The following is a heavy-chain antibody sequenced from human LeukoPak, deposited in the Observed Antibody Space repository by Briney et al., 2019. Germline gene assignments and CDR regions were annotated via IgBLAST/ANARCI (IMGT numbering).Heavy chain of an antibody. CDR2: IIPIFGTA. Sequence: GASVKVSCKASGGTFSSYAISWVRQAPGQGLEWMGGIIPIFGTANYAQKFQGRVTITADESTSTAYMELSSLRSEDTAVYYCARDRGSGWPFDYWGQGTLVPVSS. CDR3: ARDRGSGWPFDY. V-gene: IGHV1-69*13. CDR1: GGTFSSYA. J-gene: IGHJ4*02. D-gene: IGHD6-19*01.